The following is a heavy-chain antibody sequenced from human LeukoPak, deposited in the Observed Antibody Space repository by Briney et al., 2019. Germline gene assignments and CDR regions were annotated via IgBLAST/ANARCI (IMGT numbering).Heavy chain of an antibody. CDR3: ARGSVLLWFGELFAFDY. D-gene: IGHD3-10*01. V-gene: IGHV4-31*03. CDR2: IYYSGST. Sequence: SETLSLTCTVSGGSISSGGYCWSWIRQHPGKGLEWIGYIYYSGSTYYNPSLKSRVTISVDTSKNQFSLKLSSVTAADTAVYYCARGSVLLWFGELFAFDYWGQGTLVTVSS. J-gene: IGHJ4*02. CDR1: GGSISSGGYC.